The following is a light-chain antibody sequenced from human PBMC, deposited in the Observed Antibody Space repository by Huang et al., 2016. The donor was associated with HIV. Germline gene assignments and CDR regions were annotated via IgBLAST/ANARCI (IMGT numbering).Light chain of an antibody. CDR1: QSVYASSTSKDY. Sequence: DIIMSQSPESLTVSLGERATLNFRSSQSVYASSTSKDYMAWFQQKPGQPPKLLLFWASSREVGVPDRFSGSGSGTHFTLTIANLQPEDAAIYYCQQYYSLPQTFGQGTRV. CDR3: QQYYSLPQT. V-gene: IGKV4-1*01. J-gene: IGKJ1*01. CDR2: WAS.